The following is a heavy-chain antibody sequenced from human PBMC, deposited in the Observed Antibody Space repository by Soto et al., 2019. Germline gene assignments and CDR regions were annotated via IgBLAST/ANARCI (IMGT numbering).Heavy chain of an antibody. Sequence: HGESLKISCKGSGYSFTSYWISWVRQMPGKGLEWMGRIDPSDSYTNYSPSFQGHVTISADKSISTAYLQWSSLKASDTAMYYCARVKAAADFFDAFDIWGQGTMVTVSS. CDR1: GYSFTSYW. CDR3: ARVKAAADFFDAFDI. V-gene: IGHV5-10-1*01. D-gene: IGHD6-13*01. J-gene: IGHJ3*02. CDR2: IDPSDSYT.